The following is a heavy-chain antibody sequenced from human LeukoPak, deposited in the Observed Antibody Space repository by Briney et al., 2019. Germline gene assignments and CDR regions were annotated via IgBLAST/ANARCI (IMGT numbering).Heavy chain of an antibody. J-gene: IGHJ6*03. Sequence: GASVKVSCKASGGTFSSYAISWVRQAPGQGLEWMGGIIPIFGTANYAQKLQGRVTMTTDTSTGTAYMELRSLRSDDTAVYYCARDGLRGSGSYYMDVWGKGTTVTVSS. CDR3: ARDGLRGSGSYYMDV. V-gene: IGHV1-69*05. CDR1: GGTFSSYA. D-gene: IGHD3-10*01. CDR2: IIPIFGTA.